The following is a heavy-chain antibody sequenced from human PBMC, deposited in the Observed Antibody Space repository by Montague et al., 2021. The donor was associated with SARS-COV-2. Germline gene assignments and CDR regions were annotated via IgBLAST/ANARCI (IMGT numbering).Heavy chain of an antibody. Sequence: VKPTQTLTLTYTVSGFSLSTSGVGVGWIRQPPGKALEWLSLIYWDGDGRYSPSLKSRLTITKDTSRNQVVLRMTHMDPADTGTYYCAQSIHSGHPPRDWGQGALVTVSS. V-gene: IGHV2-5*02. CDR1: GFSLSTSGVG. D-gene: IGHD6-19*01. CDR3: AQSIHSGHPPRD. J-gene: IGHJ4*02. CDR2: IYWDGDG.